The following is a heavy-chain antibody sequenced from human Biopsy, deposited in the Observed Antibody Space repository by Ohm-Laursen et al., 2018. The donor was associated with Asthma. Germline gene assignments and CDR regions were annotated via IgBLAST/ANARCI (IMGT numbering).Heavy chain of an antibody. D-gene: IGHD2-21*02. V-gene: IGHV3-30*03. CDR3: ASYEVVTAILPMDV. Sequence: SLRLSCAASGFSFSRYGMHWVRQAPGKGLEWVAVISFDGSNKYYGDSVKGRFTIARDNSENTVYLQMNSLRAEDTAVYYCASYEVVTAILPMDVWGQGTTVTVSS. CDR2: ISFDGSNK. J-gene: IGHJ6*02. CDR1: GFSFSRYG.